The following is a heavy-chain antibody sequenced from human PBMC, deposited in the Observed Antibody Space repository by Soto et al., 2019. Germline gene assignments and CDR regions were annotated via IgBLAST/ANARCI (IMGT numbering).Heavy chain of an antibody. CDR1: GFSLSTSGVG. J-gene: IGHJ4*02. D-gene: IGHD3-3*01. V-gene: IGHV2-5*02. CDR2: IYWDDDK. CDR3: AHRRIGVSQWNYGDFDY. Sequence: SGPTLVNPTQTLTLTCTFSGFSLSTSGVGVGWIRQPPGKALEGLVIIYWDDDKRYSPSLRSRLTISKDTSKNQVVLIMTNVDPEDTATYFCAHRRIGVSQWNYGDFDYWGQGIMVTVSS.